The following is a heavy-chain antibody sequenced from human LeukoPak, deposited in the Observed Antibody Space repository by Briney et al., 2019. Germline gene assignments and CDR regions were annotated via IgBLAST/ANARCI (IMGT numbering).Heavy chain of an antibody. J-gene: IGHJ4*02. CDR3: ARGYDILTGIYYFDY. V-gene: IGHV1-2*02. Sequence: ASVKVSCKASGYTFTGYYMHWVRQAPGQGLEWMGWINPNSGGTNYAQKFQGRVTMTRDTSISTAYMELSRLRSDDTAVYHCARGYDILTGIYYFDYWGQGTLVTVSS. CDR2: INPNSGGT. D-gene: IGHD3-9*01. CDR1: GYTFTGYY.